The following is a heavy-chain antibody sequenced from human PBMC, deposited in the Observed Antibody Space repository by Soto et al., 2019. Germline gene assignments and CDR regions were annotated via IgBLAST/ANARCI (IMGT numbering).Heavy chain of an antibody. CDR3: ANELARFWSGYYLARAEYFQH. CDR1: GFTFSSYG. V-gene: IGHV3-30*18. J-gene: IGHJ1*01. Sequence: GGSLRLSCAASGFTFSSYGMHWVRQAPGKGLEWVAVISYDGSNKYYADSVKGRFTISRDNSKNTLYLQMNSLRAEDTAVYYCANELARFWSGYYLARAEYFQHWGQGTLVTVSS. D-gene: IGHD3-3*01. CDR2: ISYDGSNK.